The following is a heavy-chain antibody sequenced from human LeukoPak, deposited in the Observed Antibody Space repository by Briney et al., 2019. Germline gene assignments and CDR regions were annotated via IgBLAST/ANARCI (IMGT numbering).Heavy chain of an antibody. Sequence: GGSLRLCCAASGFTLGSYSMNWVRQAPGKGLECVSSICTSSSYIYYADSVKGRFTISRDNAKNSRYLQMNSLRAEDTAVYYCARGLRSPDYWGQGNLVTVSS. D-gene: IGHD1-26*01. V-gene: IGHV3-21*01. CDR1: GFTLGSYS. CDR2: ICTSSSYI. CDR3: ARGLRSPDY. J-gene: IGHJ4*02.